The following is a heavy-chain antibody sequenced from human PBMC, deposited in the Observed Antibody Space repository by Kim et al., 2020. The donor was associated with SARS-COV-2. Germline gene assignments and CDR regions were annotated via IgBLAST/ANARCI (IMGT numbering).Heavy chain of an antibody. CDR3: AKGRIVLMVYAIDGGHWFDA. CDR2: ISGSGGST. D-gene: IGHD2-8*01. V-gene: IGHV3-23*01. J-gene: IGHJ5*02. Sequence: GGSLRLSCAASGFTFSSYAMSWVRQAPGKGLEWVSAISGSGGSTYYAHSVKGRFTISRDNSKNTLYLQMNSLRAEGTAVYYCAKGRIVLMVYAIDGGHWFDAWGQGTLVTVSS. CDR1: GFTFSSYA.